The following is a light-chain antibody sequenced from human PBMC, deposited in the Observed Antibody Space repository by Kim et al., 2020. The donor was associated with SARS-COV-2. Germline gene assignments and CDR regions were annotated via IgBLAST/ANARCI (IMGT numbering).Light chain of an antibody. CDR3: QQSYSTPPRT. V-gene: IGKV1-39*01. J-gene: IGKJ1*01. CDR2: AAS. CDR1: QSMCSY. Sequence: SVGDRVTITCRASQSMCSYLNWYQQKPGKAPKRLIYAASSLQSGVSSRFSGSGSGTDFTLTISSLQPEDFASYYCQQSYSTPPRTFGQGTKVDIK.